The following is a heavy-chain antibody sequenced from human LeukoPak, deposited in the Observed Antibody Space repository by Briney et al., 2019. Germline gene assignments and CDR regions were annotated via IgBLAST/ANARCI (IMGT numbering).Heavy chain of an antibody. V-gene: IGHV3-9*01. D-gene: IGHD6-19*01. J-gene: IGHJ4*02. CDR2: ISWNSGSI. CDR1: RFTFHDSA. Sequence: PGTSLRLSCAASRFTFHDSAFHWVRQAPGKGLEWVSGISWNSGSIGYADSVKGRFTISRDNSKNTLYLQMNSLRAEDTAVYYTLPDEIAVAGGWGQGTLVTVSS. CDR3: LPDEIAVAGG.